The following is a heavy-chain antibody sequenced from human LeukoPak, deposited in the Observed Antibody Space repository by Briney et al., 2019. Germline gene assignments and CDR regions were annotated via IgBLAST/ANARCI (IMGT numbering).Heavy chain of an antibody. CDR1: GGSVSSGSYY. CDR3: ARDLIQLWSGRWFDP. CDR2: IYYSGST. J-gene: IGHJ5*02. V-gene: IGHV4-61*01. D-gene: IGHD5-18*01. Sequence: PSETLSLTCTVSGGSVSSGSYYWSWIRQPPGKGLEWIGYIYYSGSTNYNPSLKSRVTISVDTSKNQFSLKLSSVTAADTAVYYCARDLIQLWSGRWFDPWGQGTLVTVSS.